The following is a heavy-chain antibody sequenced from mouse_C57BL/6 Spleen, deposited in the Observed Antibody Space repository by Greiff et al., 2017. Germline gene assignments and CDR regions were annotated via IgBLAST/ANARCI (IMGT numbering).Heavy chain of an antibody. CDR2: IYPGDGDT. Sequence: QVQLKESGPELVKPGASVKISCKASGYAFSSSWMNWVKQRPGKGLEWIGRIYPGDGDTNYNGKFKGKATLTADKSSSTAYMQLSSLTSEDSAVYFCARYGSSSSYWYFDVWGTGTTVTVSS. CDR3: ARYGSSSSYWYFDV. V-gene: IGHV1-82*01. D-gene: IGHD1-1*01. CDR1: GYAFSSSW. J-gene: IGHJ1*03.